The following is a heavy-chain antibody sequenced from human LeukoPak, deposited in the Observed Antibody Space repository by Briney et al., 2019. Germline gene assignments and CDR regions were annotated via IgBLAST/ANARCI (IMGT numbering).Heavy chain of an antibody. CDR2: IYYSGST. CDR3: ARTNYGSGSYYSF. V-gene: IGHV4-30-4*01. Sequence: PSETVSLTCTVSGCSVSGGDCYWSWIRQPPGKGLEWIGYIYYSGSTYYNPSLKSRLTISVDTSKNQFSLKLSSVTAADTAVYFCARTNYGSGSYYSFWGQGTLVTVST. J-gene: IGHJ4*02. D-gene: IGHD3-10*01. CDR1: GCSVSGGDCY.